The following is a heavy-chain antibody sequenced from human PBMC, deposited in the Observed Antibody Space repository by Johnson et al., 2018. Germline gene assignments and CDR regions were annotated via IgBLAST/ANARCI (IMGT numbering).Heavy chain of an antibody. CDR2: ISGSGGST. J-gene: IGHJ6*02. Sequence: VQLVESGGGLVQPGGSLRLSCAASGFTFSSYAMSWVRQAPGKGLEWVSAISGSGGSTYYADSVKGRFTISRDNSKNTLYLQLNSLRAEDMAVYYWAKDGHFVVVTASHYYYGMDVWGQGTTVTVSS. CDR1: GFTFSSYA. D-gene: IGHD2-21*02. CDR3: AKDGHFVVVTASHYYYGMDV. V-gene: IGHV3-23*04.